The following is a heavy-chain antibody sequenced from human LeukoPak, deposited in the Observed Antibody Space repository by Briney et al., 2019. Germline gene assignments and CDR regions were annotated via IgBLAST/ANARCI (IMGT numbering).Heavy chain of an antibody. CDR1: GGSISSSSYY. CDR3: ATYYYGSGSYYNDWYFDL. Sequence: PSETLSLTCTVSGGSISSSSYYWGWIRQPPGKGLEWIGSIYYSGSTYYNPSLKSRVTISVDTSKNQFSLKLSSVTAADTAVYYCATYYYGSGSYYNDWYFDLWGRGTLVTVSS. D-gene: IGHD3-10*01. CDR2: IYYSGST. V-gene: IGHV4-39*01. J-gene: IGHJ2*01.